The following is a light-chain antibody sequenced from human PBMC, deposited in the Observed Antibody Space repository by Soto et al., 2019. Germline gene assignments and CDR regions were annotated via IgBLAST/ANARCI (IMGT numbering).Light chain of an antibody. CDR3: QQYNKWPLT. Sequence: EIMMTQSPATLSVSPGERATLSCRASQSVSRNLAWYQQKPGQAPRLLIYETSTRATGIPARFSGTGSGTEFTLSISSLQSEDFAVYNCQQYNKWPLTFGGGTRVEIK. V-gene: IGKV3-15*01. J-gene: IGKJ4*01. CDR2: ETS. CDR1: QSVSRN.